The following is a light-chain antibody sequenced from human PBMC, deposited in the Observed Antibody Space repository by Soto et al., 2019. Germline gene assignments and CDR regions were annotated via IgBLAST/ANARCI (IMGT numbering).Light chain of an antibody. Sequence: EIVMTQSPATLSVFPGERATLSCRASQSVSSNLAWFQHKPGQAPRLLIYGASIRATGIPARFSGSGSRTDFTLTVSRMEPEDFAVYYCQQYGSSPLINFRQGTPTEIK. V-gene: IGKV3-20*01. J-gene: IGKJ5*01. CDR3: QQYGSSPLIN. CDR2: GAS. CDR1: QSVSSN.